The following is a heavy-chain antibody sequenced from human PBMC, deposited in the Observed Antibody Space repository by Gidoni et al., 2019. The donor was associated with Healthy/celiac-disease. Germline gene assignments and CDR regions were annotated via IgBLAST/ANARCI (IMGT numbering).Heavy chain of an antibody. V-gene: IGHV4-4*02. CDR2: SYHSGST. Sequence: VQLQESGLGLGKPLGTLALTCVVDGGSICSSNVWSWVRQPPGKGLEWIGESYHSGSTNYNPSLKSRVTISVDKSKNQFSLKLSSVTAADTAVYYCARGWGIAAAGTSDYWGQGTLVTVSS. D-gene: IGHD6-13*01. J-gene: IGHJ4*02. CDR1: GGSICSSNV. CDR3: ARGWGIAAAGTSDY.